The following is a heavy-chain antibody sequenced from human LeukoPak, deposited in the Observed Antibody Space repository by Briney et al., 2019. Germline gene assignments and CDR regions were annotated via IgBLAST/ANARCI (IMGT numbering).Heavy chain of an antibody. CDR1: GFTLSSNR. V-gene: IGHV3-74*01. J-gene: IGHJ4*02. Sequence: GGSLRLSCVASGFTLSSNRMHWVRQAPGKGLVGVSHISRDGNNIRYADSVKGRFTTSRDNAKNTLYLHMDSLRAEDTAVYYCARDQYGSTDYWGQGTLVTVSS. CDR2: ISRDGNNI. D-gene: IGHD3-10*01. CDR3: ARDQYGSTDY.